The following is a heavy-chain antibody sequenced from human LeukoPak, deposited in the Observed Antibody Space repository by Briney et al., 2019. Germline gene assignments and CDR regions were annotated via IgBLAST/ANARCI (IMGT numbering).Heavy chain of an antibody. CDR3: AKRASGSGTSLYYFDY. J-gene: IGHJ4*02. D-gene: IGHD3-10*01. CDR1: GFTFSSYS. Sequence: GGSLRLSCSASGFTFSSYSMHWVRQAPGKGLEYVSAISSDGGSTYYADSVKGRFTISRDNSKTTLYLQMSSLRAEDTAVYYCAKRASGSGTSLYYFDYWGQGTLVTVSS. CDR2: ISSDGGST. V-gene: IGHV3-64D*06.